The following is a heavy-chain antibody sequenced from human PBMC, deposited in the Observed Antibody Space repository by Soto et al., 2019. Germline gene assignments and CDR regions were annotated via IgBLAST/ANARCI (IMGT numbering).Heavy chain of an antibody. J-gene: IGHJ4*02. Sequence: PSETLSLTCAVSGGSISSGGYSWSWIRQPPGKGLEWIGYIYHSGSTYYNPSLKSRVTISVDRSKNQFSLKLSSVTAADTAVYYCARGELHLYYFDYWGQGTLVTVSS. CDR2: IYHSGST. V-gene: IGHV4-30-2*01. D-gene: IGHD2-15*01. CDR3: ARGELHLYYFDY. CDR1: GGSISSGGYS.